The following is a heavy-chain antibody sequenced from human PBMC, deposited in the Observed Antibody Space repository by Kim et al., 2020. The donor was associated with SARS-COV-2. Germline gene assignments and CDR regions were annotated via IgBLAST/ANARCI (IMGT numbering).Heavy chain of an antibody. CDR1: GGSISSSSYY. CDR2: FCCSGSS. J-gene: IGHJ4*02. CDR3: ARTAFYGGNSFDY. Sequence: SETLSLTCTVSGGSISSSSYYWGWMRPPPGMEWEGFGNFCCSGSSNHNPNLKGPVTIAVDTTKYQLSLKLGTATAADTAVYSCARTAFYGGNSFDYWGQG. D-gene: IGHD2-21*02. V-gene: IGHV4-39*01.